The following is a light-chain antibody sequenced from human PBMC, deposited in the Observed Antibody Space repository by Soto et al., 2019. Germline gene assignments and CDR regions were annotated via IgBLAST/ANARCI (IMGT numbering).Light chain of an antibody. CDR2: AAS. CDR3: QQYNKWWT. Sequence: DMVMTQSPATLSVSPGERATLSCRASQSVSNNYLAWYQQKPGQAPRLLIYAASTRATGIPARFTGSESGTEFTLTISSLQSEDFAVYYCQQYNKWWTFGRGTKVDIK. V-gene: IGKV3-15*01. J-gene: IGKJ1*01. CDR1: QSVSNN.